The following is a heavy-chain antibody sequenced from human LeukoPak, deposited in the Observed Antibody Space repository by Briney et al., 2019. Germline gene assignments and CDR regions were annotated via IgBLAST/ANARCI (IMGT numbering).Heavy chain of an antibody. D-gene: IGHD3-9*01. CDR1: GGSFSGYY. CDR2: INHSGST. J-gene: IGHJ4*02. CDR3: GASLRYFDWPWNPFDY. V-gene: IGHV4-34*01. Sequence: SETLSLTCAVYGGSFSGYYWSWIRQPPGKGLEWIGEINHSGSTNYNPPLKSRVTISVDTSKNQFSLKLSSVTAADTAVYYCGASLRYFDWPWNPFDYWGQGTLVTVSS.